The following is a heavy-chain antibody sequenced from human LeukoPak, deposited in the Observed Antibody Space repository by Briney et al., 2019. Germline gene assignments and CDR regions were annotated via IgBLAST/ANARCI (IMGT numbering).Heavy chain of an antibody. CDR3: AGGYCSGGSCYAFDY. V-gene: IGHV4-59*12. CDR1: DGSISSYY. Sequence: SETLSLTCTVSDGSISSYYWSWIRQPPGKGLEWIGYIYYSGSTNYNPSLKSRVTISVDTSKNQFSLKLSSVTAADTAVYYCAGGYCSGGSCYAFDYWGQGTLVTVSS. CDR2: IYYSGST. D-gene: IGHD2-15*01. J-gene: IGHJ4*02.